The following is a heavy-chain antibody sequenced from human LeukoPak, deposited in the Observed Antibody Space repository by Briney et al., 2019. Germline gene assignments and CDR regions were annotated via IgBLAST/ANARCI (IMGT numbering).Heavy chain of an antibody. CDR1: GFTFSSYA. CDR3: ARDVRRYCSDSSCYPGDY. D-gene: IGHD2-2*01. V-gene: IGHV3-21*01. Sequence: GETLRLSCAASGFTFSSYAMKWVRQAPGKGLEWVSAISRTSAYIYYSDSVKGRFTISRDNAKNSVYLQIDSLGAEDTAVYYCARDVRRYCSDSSCYPGDYWGQGTLVTVSS. J-gene: IGHJ4*02. CDR2: ISRTSAYI.